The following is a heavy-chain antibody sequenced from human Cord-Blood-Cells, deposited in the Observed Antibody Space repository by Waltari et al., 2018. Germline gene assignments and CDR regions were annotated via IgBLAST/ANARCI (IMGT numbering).Heavy chain of an antibody. V-gene: IGHV4-39*01. CDR1: GCSISSSSYY. D-gene: IGHD3-3*01. J-gene: IGHJ3*02. CDR2: IYYSGST. CDR3: ARRGLGYYDFWSGYYAFDI. Sequence: QLQLQESGPGLVKPSETLSLTCTVSGCSISSSSYYWGWIRQPPGKGLEWIGSIYYSGSTYYNPSLKSRVTISVDTSKNQFSLKLSSVTAADTAVYYCARRGLGYYDFWSGYYAFDIWGQGTMVTVSS.